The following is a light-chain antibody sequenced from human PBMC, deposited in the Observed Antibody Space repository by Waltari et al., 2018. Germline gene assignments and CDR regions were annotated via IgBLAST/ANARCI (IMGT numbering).Light chain of an antibody. CDR1: QSLLHSNGYNY. V-gene: IGKV2-28*01. CDR2: LGS. Sequence: DIVMTQSPLSLPVTPGEPASLSCRSSQSLLHSNGYNYLDWYLQKPGQSPLLLIYLGSNQASGVPDRFSGSGSGTDFTLKISRVEAEDVGVYYCMQALQTSGLTFGGGTKVEIK. CDR3: MQALQTSGLT. J-gene: IGKJ4*01.